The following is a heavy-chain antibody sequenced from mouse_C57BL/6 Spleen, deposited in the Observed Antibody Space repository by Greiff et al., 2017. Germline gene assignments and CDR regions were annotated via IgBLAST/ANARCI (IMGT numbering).Heavy chain of an antibody. CDR1: GYAFSSSW. CDR2: IYPGDGDT. Sequence: QVQLKESGPELVKPGASVKISCKASGYAFSSSWMNWVKQRPGKGLEWIGRIYPGDGDTNYNGKFKGKATLTADKSSSTAYMQLSSLTSEDSAVYFCASPYYYGSSYGFAYWGQGTLVTVSA. D-gene: IGHD1-1*01. CDR3: ASPYYYGSSYGFAY. J-gene: IGHJ3*01. V-gene: IGHV1-82*01.